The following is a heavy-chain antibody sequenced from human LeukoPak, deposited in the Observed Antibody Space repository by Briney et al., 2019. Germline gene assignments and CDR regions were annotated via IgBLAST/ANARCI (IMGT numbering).Heavy chain of an antibody. CDR2: IYIGVNP. J-gene: IGHJ4*02. Sequence: SETLSLTCIVSSGSISSGNYFWSWIRQPAGKGLEWIGRIYIGVNPDYNPSLKSRVTVSADTSKNQFSLKLSSVTAADTAVYYCARAYYDFWSGYPENYFDYWGQGTLVTVSS. CDR3: ARAYYDFWSGYPENYFDY. CDR1: SGSISSGNYF. V-gene: IGHV4-61*02. D-gene: IGHD3-3*01.